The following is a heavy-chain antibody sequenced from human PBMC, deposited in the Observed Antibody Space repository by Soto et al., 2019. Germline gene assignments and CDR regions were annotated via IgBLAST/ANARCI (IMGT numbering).Heavy chain of an antibody. CDR1: GGSISGSYYY. J-gene: IGHJ5*02. D-gene: IGHD6-19*01. CDR2: MYHSGST. V-gene: IGHV4-61*01. Sequence: SETLSLTCAVSGGSISGSYYYWAWIRQPPGKGLEWIGNMYHSGSTNYNPSLKSRVTMSVDTSKNHFSVQLRSVTPADTAVYYCARDRTVASTGWFDPWGQGTLVTVSS. CDR3: ARDRTVASTGWFDP.